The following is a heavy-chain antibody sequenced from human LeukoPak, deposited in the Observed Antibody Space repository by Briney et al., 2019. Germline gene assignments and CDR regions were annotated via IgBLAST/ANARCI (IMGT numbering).Heavy chain of an antibody. J-gene: IGHJ4*02. CDR1: GFTFSHSY. CDR2: IDNDGGI. Sequence: PGGSLRLSCAASGFTFSHSYMHWVRQAPGKGLVWVSRIDNDGGISYADSVKGRFTITRDNAKNTLYLQMNSLRAEDTALYYCARDLNYNLDFWGQGTLVTVSS. CDR3: ARDLNYNLDF. D-gene: IGHD5-24*01. V-gene: IGHV3-74*01.